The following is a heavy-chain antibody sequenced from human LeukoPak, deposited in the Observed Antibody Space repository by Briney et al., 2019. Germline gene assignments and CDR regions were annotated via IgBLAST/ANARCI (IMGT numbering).Heavy chain of an antibody. J-gene: IGHJ4*02. CDR2: INTNTGNP. D-gene: IGHD3-22*01. CDR1: GYSFSNYY. V-gene: IGHV7-4-1*02. CDR3: ARGINNYYDSSGYYFPNY. Sequence: ASVKVSCKASGYSFSNYYMQWVRQAPGQGLEWMGWINTNTGNPTYAQGFTGRFVFSLDTSVSTAYLQISSLKAEDTAVYYCARGINNYYDSSGYYFPNYWGQGTLVTVSS.